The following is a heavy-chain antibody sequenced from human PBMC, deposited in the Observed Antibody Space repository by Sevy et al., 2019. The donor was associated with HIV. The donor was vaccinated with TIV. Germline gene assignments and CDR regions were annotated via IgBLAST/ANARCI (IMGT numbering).Heavy chain of an antibody. D-gene: IGHD2-21*02. CDR2: MTGSGTTI. J-gene: IGHJ1*01. CDR1: GFTFSNYA. CDR3: AKDGLYGGDFEYFQD. V-gene: IGHV3-23*01. Sequence: GGSLRLSCAASGFTFSNYAMTWVRQAPGKGLEWVSSMTGSGTTIYYGDTVKGRFTISRDNSKNTLYLQMSSLRVEDTAVYYCAKDGLYGGDFEYFQDWGQGTLVTVSS.